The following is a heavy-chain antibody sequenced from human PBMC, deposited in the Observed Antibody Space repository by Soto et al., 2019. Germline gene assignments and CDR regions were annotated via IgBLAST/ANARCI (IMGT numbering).Heavy chain of an antibody. Sequence: ESGGCVVQPGTSLRLSCVGSGFTFRSYVIHWVRQAPGKGLEWVALTSYDGSNNFYGDSVKGRFTISRDNSRNTVELQMDSLRLEDTSLYYCARWVTTGGLDVWGQGTLVSVSS. D-gene: IGHD2-21*02. CDR2: TSYDGSNN. CDR3: ARWVTTGGLDV. V-gene: IGHV3-33*05. CDR1: GFTFRSYV. J-gene: IGHJ4*02.